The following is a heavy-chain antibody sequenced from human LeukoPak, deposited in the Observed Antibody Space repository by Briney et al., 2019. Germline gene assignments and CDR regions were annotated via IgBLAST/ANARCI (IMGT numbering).Heavy chain of an antibody. V-gene: IGHV1-24*01. J-gene: IGHJ4*02. CDR3: ATDLIPLTFGGVIVNDY. Sequence: ASVKVSCKISGYTLTELSMHWVRQAPGKGLEWMGGFDPEDGETIYAQKFQGRVTMTEDTSTDTAYMELSSLRSEDTAVYYCATDLIPLTFGGVIVNDYWGQGTLVTVSS. CDR2: FDPEDGET. D-gene: IGHD3-16*02. CDR1: GYTLTELS.